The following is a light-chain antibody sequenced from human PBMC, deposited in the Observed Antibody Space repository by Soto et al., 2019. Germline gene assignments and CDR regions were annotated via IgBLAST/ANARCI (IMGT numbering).Light chain of an antibody. V-gene: IGLV2-14*01. Sequence: QSALTQPASVSGSAGQSITISCSGTMRDVGAYNLVSWYQQHPGTAPKLIIYEVRNRPSGISSRFSGSRSGNTASLTISGLQSEDGGDYYCSANPARSTLGFGGGTKVPVL. J-gene: IGLJ3*02. CDR3: SANPARSTLG. CDR2: EVR. CDR1: MRDVGAYNL.